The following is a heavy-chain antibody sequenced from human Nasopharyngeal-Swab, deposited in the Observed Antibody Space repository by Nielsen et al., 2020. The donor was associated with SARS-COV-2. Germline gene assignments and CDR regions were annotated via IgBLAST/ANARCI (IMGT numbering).Heavy chain of an antibody. J-gene: IGHJ4*02. D-gene: IGHD1-26*01. CDR1: GFTVSSNF. CDR2: LKSGGGA. CDR3: ARVRQSGAYFPFDS. Sequence: GESLQISCVASGFTVSSNFVSWVRQAPGKGLEWVSLLKSGGGAFYADSVRGRFTISRDNSRNTVYLQMNGLRAEDTAVYYCARVRQSGAYFPFDSWGLGTLVTVSS. V-gene: IGHV3-53*01.